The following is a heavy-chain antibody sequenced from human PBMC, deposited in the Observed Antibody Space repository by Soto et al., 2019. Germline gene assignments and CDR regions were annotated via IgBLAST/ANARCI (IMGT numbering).Heavy chain of an antibody. CDR2: IYHSGST. J-gene: IGHJ4*02. Sequence: SETLSLTCAVSGGSISSSNWWSWVRQPPGKGLGWIGEIYHSGSTNYNPSLKSRVTISVDKSKNQFSLKLSSVTAADTAVYYCARDRVAVAGRIPFDYWGQGTLVTVSS. V-gene: IGHV4-4*02. CDR1: GGSISSSNW. CDR3: ARDRVAVAGRIPFDY. D-gene: IGHD6-19*01.